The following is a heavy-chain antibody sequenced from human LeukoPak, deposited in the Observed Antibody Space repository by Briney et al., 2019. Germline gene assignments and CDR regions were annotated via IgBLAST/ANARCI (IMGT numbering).Heavy chain of an antibody. D-gene: IGHD6-19*01. CDR2: ISFDGSNK. Sequence: PGGSLRLSCAASGFTFSSYGMYWVRQAPGKGVEWVAVISFDGSNKYYADSVRGRFTVSRDNSKDTLYLQMNSLRAEDTAVYYCAKDEIGAVAGLLDYWGQGILVTVSS. CDR1: GFTFSSYG. V-gene: IGHV3-30*18. CDR3: AKDEIGAVAGLLDY. J-gene: IGHJ4*02.